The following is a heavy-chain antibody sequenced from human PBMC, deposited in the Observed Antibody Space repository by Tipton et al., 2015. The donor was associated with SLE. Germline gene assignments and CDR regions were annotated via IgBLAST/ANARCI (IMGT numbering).Heavy chain of an antibody. CDR3: GRGRYGSSRYFQH. CDR2: IYTTGNT. D-gene: IGHD6-13*01. Sequence: TLSLPCTASGGSISSGIYYWCWIWQPAGQGLEWIGHIYTTGNTHYNPSIKSRVTISVDTSKNHFSLKLTSVTAADTAVYYCGRGRYGSSRYFQHWGQGTLVTVSS. V-gene: IGHV4-61*09. J-gene: IGHJ1*01. CDR1: GGSISSGIYY.